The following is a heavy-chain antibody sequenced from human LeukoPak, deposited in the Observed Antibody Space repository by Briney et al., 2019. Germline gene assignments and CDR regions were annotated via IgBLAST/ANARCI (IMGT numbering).Heavy chain of an antibody. J-gene: IGHJ4*02. CDR1: GFTFTSYG. Sequence: GGSLRLSCAASGFTFTSYGMKWVRQAPGKGLEWISYISSSSDTIDYADSVKGRFTISRDNAKNSLYLQMNSLRAEDTAVYYCARDRWPYYCDYWGQGTLVTVSS. CDR2: ISSSSDTI. D-gene: IGHD2-15*01. V-gene: IGHV3-48*04. CDR3: ARDRWPYYCDY.